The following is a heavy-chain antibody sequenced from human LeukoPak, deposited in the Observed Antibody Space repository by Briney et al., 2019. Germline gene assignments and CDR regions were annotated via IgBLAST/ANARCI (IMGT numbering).Heavy chain of an antibody. CDR2: IYYSGST. V-gene: IGHV4-39*01. CDR1: GGSISSSSYY. D-gene: IGHD1-26*01. J-gene: IGHJ5*02. Sequence: PSETLSLTCTVSGGSISSSSYYWGWVRQPQGKGREWIGSIYYSGSTHYNPSLKSRVTISVDTSKNQFSLKLSSVAAADTAVYYCARHGSYYTTWGQGTLVTVSS. CDR3: ARHGSYYTT.